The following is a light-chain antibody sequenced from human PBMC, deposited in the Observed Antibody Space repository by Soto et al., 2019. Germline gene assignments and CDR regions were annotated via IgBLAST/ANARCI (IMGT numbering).Light chain of an antibody. CDR1: QSVGSN. CDR2: GAS. V-gene: IGKV3-15*01. Sequence: EIVMTQSPATLSVSPGERATLSCRASQSVGSNLAWYQQKPGQAPRLLIYGASTRSTGIPARFSGSGSGTEFTLTISSLQSEDFAVYYCQQYNNWTPLTCGGGTKVEIK. J-gene: IGKJ4*01. CDR3: QQYNNWTPLT.